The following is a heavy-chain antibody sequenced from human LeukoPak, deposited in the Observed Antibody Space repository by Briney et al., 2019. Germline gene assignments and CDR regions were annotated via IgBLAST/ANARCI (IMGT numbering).Heavy chain of an antibody. J-gene: IGHJ4*02. V-gene: IGHV4-38-2*01. Sequence: PSETLSLTCAVSGYSISSGYYWGWIRQPPGKGLEWIGSIYHSGSTYYNPSLKSRVTISVDTSKNQFSLKLSSVTAADTAVYYCARAPHHDLGESYLDYWGQGTLVTVSS. CDR1: GYSISSGYY. CDR3: ARAPHHDLGESYLDY. CDR2: IYHSGST. D-gene: IGHD3-10*01.